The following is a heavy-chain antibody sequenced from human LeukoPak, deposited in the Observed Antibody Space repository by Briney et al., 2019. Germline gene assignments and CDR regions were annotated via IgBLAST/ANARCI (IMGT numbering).Heavy chain of an antibody. CDR3: AKEAHYDILTGYSQAGAFDI. J-gene: IGHJ3*02. CDR1: GFTFSSYG. D-gene: IGHD3-9*01. Sequence: GGSLRLSCAASGFTFSSYGMSWVRQAPGKGLEWVSAISGSGGSTYYADSVKGRFTISRDNSKNTLYLQMNSLRAEDTAVYYCAKEAHYDILTGYSQAGAFDIWGQGTMVTVSS. V-gene: IGHV3-23*01. CDR2: ISGSGGST.